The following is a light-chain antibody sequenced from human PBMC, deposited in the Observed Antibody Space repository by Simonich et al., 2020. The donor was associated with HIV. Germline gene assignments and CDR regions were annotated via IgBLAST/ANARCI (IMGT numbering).Light chain of an antibody. Sequence: DIVMTQSPLSLPVTPGDPAAISCRSSQSLRHSNGYNYLDWYLQKPGQAPQLLNYLGSTRASGGPDRFRGSGSGTDFTLKISRVEAEDVGVYYCMQALQTPRTFGLGTKVEIK. V-gene: IGKV2-28*01. CDR2: LGS. CDR1: QSLRHSNGYNY. J-gene: IGKJ1*01. CDR3: MQALQTPRT.